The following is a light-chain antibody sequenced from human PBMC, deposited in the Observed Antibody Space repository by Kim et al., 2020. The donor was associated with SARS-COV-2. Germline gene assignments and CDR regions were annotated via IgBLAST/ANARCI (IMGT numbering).Light chain of an antibody. V-gene: IGKV3-15*01. CDR2: GAS. J-gene: IGKJ4*01. CDR1: QSVRSN. Sequence: PGESATLTCRASQSVRSNIAWYQQRPSQAPRLLIYGASTRVTGVPDRFSGGGSGTEFTLTISSLQSEDFALYSCQQYNNWPPELTFGGGTKVDIK. CDR3: QQYNNWPPELT.